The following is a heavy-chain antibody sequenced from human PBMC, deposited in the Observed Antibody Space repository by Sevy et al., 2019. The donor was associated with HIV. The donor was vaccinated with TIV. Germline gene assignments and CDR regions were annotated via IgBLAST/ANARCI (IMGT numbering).Heavy chain of an antibody. V-gene: IGHV4-59*11. J-gene: IGHJ5*02. Sequence: SETLSRTCTVSGGSISSHYWSWIRQTPGKGLEWIGYIYYRGSTNYNPSLESRVTMSVYTSKNHFSLILTSVTAADTAVDYCVRGTVSLGPWGQGTLVSVSS. CDR3: VRGTVSLGP. CDR2: IYYRGST. CDR1: GGSISSHY.